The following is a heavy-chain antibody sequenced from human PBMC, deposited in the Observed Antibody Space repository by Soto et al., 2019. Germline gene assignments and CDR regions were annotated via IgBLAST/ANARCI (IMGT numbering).Heavy chain of an antibody. CDR1: GGSISKYY. D-gene: IGHD2-15*01. J-gene: IGHJ4*02. V-gene: IGHV4-59*08. CDR2: IYYSGST. CDR3: ARHRPYSSPFYFDS. Sequence: QVQLQESGPGLVKPSETLSLTCTVSGGSISKYYWSWIRQPPGEGLEWIGYIYYSGSTSYNPSLKRRVTISVDSSKNQFSLRLSSVTAADTALYYCARHRPYSSPFYFDSWGQGTLVTVSS.